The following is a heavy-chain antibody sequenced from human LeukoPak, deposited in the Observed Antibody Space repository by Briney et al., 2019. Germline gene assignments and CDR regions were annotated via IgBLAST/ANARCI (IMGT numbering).Heavy chain of an antibody. CDR2: IYTSGST. J-gene: IGHJ4*02. Sequence: SQTLSLTCTVSGGSISSGSYYWSWIRQPAGKGLEWIGRIYTSGSTNYNPSLKSRVTISVDTSKNQFSLKLSSVTAADTAVYYCATKRGGSGGSFYFDYWGQGTLVTVSS. CDR1: GGSISSGSYY. CDR3: ATKRGGSGGSFYFDY. D-gene: IGHD2-15*01. V-gene: IGHV4-61*02.